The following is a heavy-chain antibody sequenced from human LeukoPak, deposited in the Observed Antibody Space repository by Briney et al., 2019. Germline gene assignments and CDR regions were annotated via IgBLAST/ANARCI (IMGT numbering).Heavy chain of an antibody. CDR2: IIGSGDTT. Sequence: GGSLRLSCAASGFTFSNYAMSWVRQAPGKRLEWVSVIIGSGDTTYYANSVKGRFTVSRDNSKNTLYLQMNSLRAEDAAVYYCAKGGTSCYAPCDSWGQGTLVTVSS. D-gene: IGHD2-2*01. J-gene: IGHJ5*01. CDR3: AKGGTSCYAPCDS. CDR1: GFTFSNYA. V-gene: IGHV3-23*01.